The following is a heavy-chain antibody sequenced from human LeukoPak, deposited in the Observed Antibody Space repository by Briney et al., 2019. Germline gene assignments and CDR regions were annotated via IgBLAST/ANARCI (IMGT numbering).Heavy chain of an antibody. J-gene: IGHJ2*01. CDR3: ATMLLMRISCWYFDL. CDR2: FDPEDGET. D-gene: IGHD2-2*01. V-gene: IGHV1-24*01. CDR1: GYTLTELS. Sequence: ASVKVSCKVSGYTLTELSMHWVRQAPGKGLEWMGGFDPEDGETIYAQKFQGRVTMTEDTSTDTAYMELSSLRSEDTAVYYCATMLLMRISCWYFDLWGRGTLVTVSS.